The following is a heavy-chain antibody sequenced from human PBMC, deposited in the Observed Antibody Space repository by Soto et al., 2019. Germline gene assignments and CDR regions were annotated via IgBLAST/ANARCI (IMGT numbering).Heavy chain of an antibody. J-gene: IGHJ4*02. D-gene: IGHD4-17*01. V-gene: IGHV3-48*01. CDR3: ARDGFGLPKNFDY. CDR1: GFPFCSYS. CDR2: ISSSSSTI. Sequence: GGSLRLSCAASGFPFCSYSMNWVRQDPGKGLEWVSYISSSSSTIYYADSVKGRFTISRDNAKNSLYLQMNSLRAEDTAVYYCARDGFGLPKNFDYWGQGTLVTVSS.